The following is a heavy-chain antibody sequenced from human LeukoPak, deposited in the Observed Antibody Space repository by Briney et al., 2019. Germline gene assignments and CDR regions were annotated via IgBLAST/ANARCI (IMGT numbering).Heavy chain of an antibody. Sequence: ASVKVSCKASGYTFTSYDINWVRQAPGQGLEWMGGIIPIFGTANYAQKFQGRVTITTDESTSTAYMELSSLRSEDTAVYYCARDGLYSGSSETGVPQPGIWGQGTLVTVSS. CDR2: IIPIFGTA. CDR3: ARDGLYSGSSETGVPQPGI. D-gene: IGHD1-26*01. CDR1: GYTFTSYD. V-gene: IGHV1-69*05. J-gene: IGHJ4*02.